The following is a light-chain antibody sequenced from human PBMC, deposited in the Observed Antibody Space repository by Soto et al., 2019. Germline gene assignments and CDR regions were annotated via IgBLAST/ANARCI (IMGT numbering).Light chain of an antibody. CDR2: AAS. V-gene: IGKV1-8*01. J-gene: IGKJ4*01. Sequence: AIRMTQSPSSLSASTGHRVTITCRSSQGISSYLAWYQQKPGKAPKLLIYAASTLQSGVPSRFSGSGSGTDFTLTISCLQSEDFATYYCQQYYSYPALTFGGGTKVDIK. CDR1: QGISSY. CDR3: QQYYSYPALT.